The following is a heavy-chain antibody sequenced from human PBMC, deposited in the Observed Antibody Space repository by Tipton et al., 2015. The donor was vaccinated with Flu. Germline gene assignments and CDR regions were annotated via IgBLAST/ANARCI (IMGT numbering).Heavy chain of an antibody. CDR1: GFTVSSNY. J-gene: IGHJ3*02. CDR2: IYSDGST. V-gene: IGHV3-53*01. D-gene: IGHD7-27*01. Sequence: SLRLSCAASGFTVSSNYMSWVRQAPGKGLEWVSVIYSDGSTYYIDSVKGRFTISRDNSKNMLSLEMNSLRAEDTAVYYCARDPHKLGGESDAFDIWGQGTMVTVSS. CDR3: ARDPHKLGGESDAFDI.